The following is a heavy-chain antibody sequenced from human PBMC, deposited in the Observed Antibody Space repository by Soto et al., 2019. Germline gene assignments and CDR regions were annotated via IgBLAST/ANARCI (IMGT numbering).Heavy chain of an antibody. CDR1: GFTFDDHG. Sequence: EVDLVESGGGLAQPGRSLRLSCVASGFTFDDHGMHWVRQIPWRGLELVSGISGNRGSIGYAESGQGRFTIFRANDKNYLYLETDSLRQEDTALYYCVRDTSSGWHLQDHWGQGVQGSLSS. J-gene: IGHJ1*01. V-gene: IGHV3-9*01. D-gene: IGHD3-9*01. CDR2: ISGNRGSI. CDR3: VRDTSSGWHLQDH.